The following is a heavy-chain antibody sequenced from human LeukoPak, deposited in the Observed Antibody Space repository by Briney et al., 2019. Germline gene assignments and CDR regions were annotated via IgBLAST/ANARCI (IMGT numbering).Heavy chain of an antibody. Sequence: GESLKISCKGSGYSFTSYWIGWVRQMPGKGLEWMGILYPGDSDTRYSPSFQGQVTISADKSISTAYLQWSSLKASDTAMYYCARQKVEDIVIVPGALDYWGQGPQVTVSS. V-gene: IGHV5-51*01. CDR1: GYSFTSYW. J-gene: IGHJ4*02. CDR3: ARQKVEDIVIVPGALDY. D-gene: IGHD2-2*01. CDR2: LYPGDSDT.